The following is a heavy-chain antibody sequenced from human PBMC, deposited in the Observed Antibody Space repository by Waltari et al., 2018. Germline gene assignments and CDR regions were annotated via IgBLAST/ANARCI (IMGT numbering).Heavy chain of an antibody. D-gene: IGHD6-19*01. V-gene: IGHV2-26*01. CDR2: IFSNDEK. Sequence: QVTLKESGPVLVKPTETLTLTCTFSGFSLSKARMGVSWIRQPPGKALEWLANIFSNDEKSYSTSLKSRLTISKDTSKSQVVLTMTNMDPVDTATYYCARIFYGGWYFDAFDIWGQGTMVTVSS. CDR3: ARIFYGGWYFDAFDI. CDR1: GFSLSKARMG. J-gene: IGHJ3*02.